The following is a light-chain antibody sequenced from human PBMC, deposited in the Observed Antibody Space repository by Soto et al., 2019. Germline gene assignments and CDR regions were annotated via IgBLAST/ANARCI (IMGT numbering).Light chain of an antibody. CDR2: GAS. Sequence: EIVLTQSPATLSLSPGERATLSCRASQSVSSSYLAWYQQKPGQSPRLLIYGASSRATGIPDRFSGSGSGTDFTLTISRLEPEDFAVYYCQQYGRSTGTFGQGTKVDI. CDR1: QSVSSSY. V-gene: IGKV3-20*01. J-gene: IGKJ1*01. CDR3: QQYGRSTGT.